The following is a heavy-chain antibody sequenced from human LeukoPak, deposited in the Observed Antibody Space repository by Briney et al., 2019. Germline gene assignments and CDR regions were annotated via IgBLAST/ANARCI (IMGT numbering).Heavy chain of an antibody. CDR1: GYTFTGYY. CDR3: ARALYSGYEYYFDY. V-gene: IGHV1-2*02. CDR2: INPNSGGT. D-gene: IGHD5-12*01. J-gene: IGHJ4*02. Sequence: ASVSVSCKASGYTFTGYYMHWVRQAPGQGLEWMGWINPNSGGTNYAQKFQGRVTMTRDTSISTAYMELSRLRSDDTAVYYCARALYSGYEYYFDYWGQGTLVTVSS.